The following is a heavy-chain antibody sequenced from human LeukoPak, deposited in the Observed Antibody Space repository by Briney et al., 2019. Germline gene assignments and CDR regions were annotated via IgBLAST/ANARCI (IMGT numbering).Heavy chain of an antibody. CDR3: ARQRIFGVVILRSLYYMDV. D-gene: IGHD3-3*01. V-gene: IGHV4-38-2*02. CDR2: IYHSGST. CDR1: GYSISSGYY. Sequence: SETLSLTCTVSGYSISSGYYWGWIRQPPGKGLEWIGSIYHSGSTYYIPSLKSRVTISVDTSKNQFSLKLSSVTAADTAVYYCARQRIFGVVILRSLYYMDVWGKGTTVTVSS. J-gene: IGHJ6*03.